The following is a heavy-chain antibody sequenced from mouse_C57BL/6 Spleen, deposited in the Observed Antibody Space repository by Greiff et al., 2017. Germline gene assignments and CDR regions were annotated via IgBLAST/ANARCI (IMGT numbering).Heavy chain of an antibody. V-gene: IGHV1-80*01. Sequence: VQLQQSGAELVKPGASVKISCKASGYAFSSYWMNWVKQRPGKGLEWIGQIYPGDGDTNYNGKFKGKATLTADKSSSTAYMQLSSLTSEDSAVYFCARAYYSNQAWFAYWGQGTLVTVSA. J-gene: IGHJ3*01. CDR3: ARAYYSNQAWFAY. CDR1: GYAFSSYW. D-gene: IGHD2-5*01. CDR2: IYPGDGDT.